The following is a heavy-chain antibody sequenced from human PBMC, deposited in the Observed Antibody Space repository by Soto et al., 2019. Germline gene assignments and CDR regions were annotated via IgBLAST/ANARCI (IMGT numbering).Heavy chain of an antibody. CDR3: ARGSVAGTLSAFDI. CDR2: ISSSSSTI. Sequence: ESGGGLVQPGGSLRLSCAASGFTFSSYSMNWVRQAPGKGLEWVSYISSSSSTIYYADSVKGRFTISRDNAKNSLYLQMNSLRAEDTAVYYCARGSVAGTLSAFDIWGQGTMVTVSS. CDR1: GFTFSSYS. D-gene: IGHD6-19*01. V-gene: IGHV3-48*01. J-gene: IGHJ3*02.